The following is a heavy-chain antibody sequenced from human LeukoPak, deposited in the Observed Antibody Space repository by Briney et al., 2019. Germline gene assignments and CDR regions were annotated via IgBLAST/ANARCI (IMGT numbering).Heavy chain of an antibody. J-gene: IGHJ6*03. CDR3: ARVADYYDSSGYYHYYYMDV. CDR1: GFTFSSYW. CDR2: IKQDGSEK. V-gene: IGHV3-7*01. D-gene: IGHD3-22*01. Sequence: GGSLRLSCAASGFTFSSYWMSWVRQAPGKGLEWVANIKQDGSEKYYVDSVKGRFTISRDNAKNSLYLQMNSLRAEDTAAYYCARVADYYDSSGYYHYYYMDVWGKGTTVTVSS.